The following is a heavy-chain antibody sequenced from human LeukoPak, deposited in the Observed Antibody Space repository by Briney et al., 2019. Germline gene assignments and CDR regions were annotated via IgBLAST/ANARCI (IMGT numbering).Heavy chain of an antibody. CDR2: ISINTDT. Sequence: GGSLTLSCAASGIAVIGNYMIWVRQPPGKGLEWVSFISINTDTFYADSVRGRFTISRDSSKNTLFLQMNSLRDEDSAVYYCAIAQSWDELFDSWGQGTLVTVSS. CDR1: GIAVIGNY. V-gene: IGHV3-53*01. D-gene: IGHD1-26*01. J-gene: IGHJ4*02. CDR3: AIAQSWDELFDS.